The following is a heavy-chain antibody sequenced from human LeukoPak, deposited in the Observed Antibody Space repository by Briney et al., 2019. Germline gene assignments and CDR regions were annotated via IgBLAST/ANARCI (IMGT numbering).Heavy chain of an antibody. V-gene: IGHV3-30*19. Sequence: GGSLRLSCAASGFTFSSYGMHWVRQAPGKGLEWVAVISYDGDRKHYADSVKGRFTISRDNSKTTLYLEMNSLRDEDTGIYYCARDERRIAAPGSRFDYWGQGTPVTVSS. J-gene: IGHJ4*02. CDR1: GFTFSSYG. CDR3: ARDERRIAAPGSRFDY. D-gene: IGHD6-13*01. CDR2: ISYDGDRK.